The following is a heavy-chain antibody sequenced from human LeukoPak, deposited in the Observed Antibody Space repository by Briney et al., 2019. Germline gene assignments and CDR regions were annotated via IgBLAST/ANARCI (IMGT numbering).Heavy chain of an antibody. CDR3: ARLGQWLDIDY. Sequence: PGGSLRLSCAASGFTFSSYWMSWVRQAPGKGLEWVANIKHDGIEKHYVDSVKGRFTVSRDNAKNSLYLQMNSLRAEDTAVYYCARLGQWLDIDYWGQGTLVTVSS. J-gene: IGHJ4*02. V-gene: IGHV3-7*01. CDR2: IKHDGIEK. D-gene: IGHD6-19*01. CDR1: GFTFSSYW.